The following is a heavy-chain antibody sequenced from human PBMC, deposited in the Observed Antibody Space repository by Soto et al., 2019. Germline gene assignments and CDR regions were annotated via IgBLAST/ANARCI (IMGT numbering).Heavy chain of an antibody. CDR3: HARGPLAAAGNGEYYYYSMAV. CDR2: INHGGTS. D-gene: IGHD6-13*01. V-gene: IGHV4-34*03. J-gene: IGHJ6*02. CDR1: GGSFSGYY. Sequence: SETLSLTCAVHGGSFSGYYWDWIRQPPGKGLEWIGEINHGGTSNYNPSLKSRVTISVDTSKNQFSLKLSSVTAADTAVYYCHARGPLAAAGNGEYYYYSMAVWGQGTTVTVSS.